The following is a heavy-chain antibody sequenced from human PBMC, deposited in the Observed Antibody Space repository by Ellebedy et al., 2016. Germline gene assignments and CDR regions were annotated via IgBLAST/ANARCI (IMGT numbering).Heavy chain of an antibody. CDR2: IYTSGST. CDR1: GGSISSYY. Sequence: SETLSLTXTVSGGSISSYYWSWIRQPAGKGLEWIGRIYTSGSTNYNPSLKSRVTMSVDTSKNQFSLKLSSVTAADTAVYYCARDRGITMVRGAPYYYYYMDVWGKGTTVTVSS. J-gene: IGHJ6*03. CDR3: ARDRGITMVRGAPYYYYYMDV. V-gene: IGHV4-4*07. D-gene: IGHD3-10*01.